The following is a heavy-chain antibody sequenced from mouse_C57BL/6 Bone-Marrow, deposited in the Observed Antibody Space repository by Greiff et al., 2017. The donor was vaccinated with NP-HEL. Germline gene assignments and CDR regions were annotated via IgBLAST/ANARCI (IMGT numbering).Heavy chain of an antibody. Sequence: QVQLQQSGPELVKPGASVKISCKASGYAFGSSWMNWVKQRPGKGLEWIGRIYPGDGDTNYNGKFKGKATLTADKSSSTAYMQLSSLTSEDSAVYFCAALDSSGYAWFAYWGQGTLVTVSA. J-gene: IGHJ3*01. V-gene: IGHV1-82*01. D-gene: IGHD3-2*02. CDR1: GYAFGSSW. CDR2: IYPGDGDT. CDR3: AALDSSGYAWFAY.